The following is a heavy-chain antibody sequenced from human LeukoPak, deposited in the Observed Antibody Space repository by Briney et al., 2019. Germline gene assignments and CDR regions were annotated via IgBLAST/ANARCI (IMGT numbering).Heavy chain of an antibody. Sequence: PSETLSLTCTVSGYSISSGYYWGWIRQPPGKGLEWIGSIYHSGSTYYNPSLKSRVTISVDTSKNQFSLKLSSVTAADTAVYYCARSDYDFWSGYPYYFDYWGQGTLVTVSS. V-gene: IGHV4-38-2*02. CDR2: IYHSGST. CDR3: ARSDYDFWSGYPYYFDY. J-gene: IGHJ4*02. CDR1: GYSISSGYY. D-gene: IGHD3-3*01.